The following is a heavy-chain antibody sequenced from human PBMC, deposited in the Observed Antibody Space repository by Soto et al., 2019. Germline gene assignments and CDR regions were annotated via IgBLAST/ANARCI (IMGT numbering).Heavy chain of an antibody. V-gene: IGHV1-18*01. CDR2: ISGDNGNT. Sequence: QVQLVQSGPEVKKPGASVKVSCQTSGYTFSSYGVSWVRQAPGQGLEWMGWISGDNGNTIYAQDFEGSVTLTTDTSTRTGYMELRSLRSDDTAVFYCARAGVVCVTRDDFDSWGQGTMITVSS. D-gene: IGHD2-8*02. J-gene: IGHJ3*02. CDR1: GYTFSSYG. CDR3: ARAGVVCVTRDDFDS.